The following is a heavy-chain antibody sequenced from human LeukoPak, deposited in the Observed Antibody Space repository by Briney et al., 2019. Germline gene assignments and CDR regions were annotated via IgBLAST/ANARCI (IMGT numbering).Heavy chain of an antibody. CDR1: GGSISNYY. D-gene: IGHD4-17*01. CDR3: ARTYGDYRFDF. V-gene: IGHV4-59*01. CDR2: IYYIGST. Sequence: SETLSLTCTVSGGSISNYYWSWIRQYPGKGLEFIGYIYYIGSTSYNPSLKSRVTLSVDTSKNQFSLNLSSVTAADTAIYYCARTYGDYRFDFWGQGTLVTVSS. J-gene: IGHJ4*02.